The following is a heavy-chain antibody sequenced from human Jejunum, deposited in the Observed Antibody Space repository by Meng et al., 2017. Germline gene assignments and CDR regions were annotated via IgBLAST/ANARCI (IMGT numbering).Heavy chain of an antibody. D-gene: IGHD2-2*01. J-gene: IGHJ4*02. CDR1: GYSFSRFG. Sequence: ASVTVSCKASGYSFSRFGLSWVRQAPGQGLEWMGWISAYTGNTDYAQKFQGRVTMTTDTPTNTTYMELRSLRSDDTALYYCARDKYAYALGYFDYWGQGNQVNVAS. CDR3: ARDKYAYALGYFDY. CDR2: ISAYTGNT. V-gene: IGHV1-18*01.